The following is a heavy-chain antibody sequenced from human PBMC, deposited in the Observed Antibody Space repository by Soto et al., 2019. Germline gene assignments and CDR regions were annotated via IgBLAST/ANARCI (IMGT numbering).Heavy chain of an antibody. CDR1: GFTFNNYG. J-gene: IGHJ6*02. CDR3: AKSRDAYNFYFYYGMNV. D-gene: IGHD2-2*01. CDR2: ILYDGGKN. Sequence: QVQLVESGGGVGQPGRSLRLSCAASGFTFNNYGMHWVRQAPGKGLEWVAHILYDGGKNYYADSVKGRFTISRDNSKNTLYLQMNSLTAEDTAVYFCAKSRDAYNFYFYYGMNVWGQGTAVTVSS. V-gene: IGHV3-30*18.